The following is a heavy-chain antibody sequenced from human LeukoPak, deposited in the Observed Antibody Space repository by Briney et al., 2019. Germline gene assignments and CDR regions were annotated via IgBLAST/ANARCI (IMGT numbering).Heavy chain of an antibody. J-gene: IGHJ1*01. CDR2: IYHSGST. D-gene: IGHD3-16*02. CDR3: AIIFAEYFQH. V-gene: IGHV4-38-2*02. CDR1: GYSISSGYY. Sequence: SETLSLTCTVSGYSISSGYYWGWIRQPPGKGLEWIGSIYHSGSTYYNPSLKSRVTISVDTSKNQFSLKLSSVTAADTAVYYCAIIFAEYFQHWGQGTLVTVSS.